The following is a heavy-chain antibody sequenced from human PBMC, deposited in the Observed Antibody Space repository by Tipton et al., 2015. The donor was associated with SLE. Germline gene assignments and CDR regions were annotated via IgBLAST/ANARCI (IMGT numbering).Heavy chain of an antibody. CDR3: ARGNAVLGANNAFDI. CDR1: GDSISSSYYY. D-gene: IGHD2-8*02. CDR2: IYYSGST. J-gene: IGHJ3*02. Sequence: TLSLTCTVSGDSISSSYYYWGWIRQPPGKGLEWIGHIYYSGSTYYIPSLKSRVTMSLDTSKNQFSLHLNSMTAADTAVYYCARGNAVLGANNAFDIWGQGTMVTVSS. V-gene: IGHV4-39*07.